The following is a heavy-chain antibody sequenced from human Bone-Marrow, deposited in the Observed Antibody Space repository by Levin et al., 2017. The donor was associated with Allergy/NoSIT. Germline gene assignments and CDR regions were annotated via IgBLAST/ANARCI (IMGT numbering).Heavy chain of an antibody. V-gene: IGHV3-30*03. Sequence: GGSLRLSCAASGFTFSSYGMHWVRQAPGKGLEWVAVISYDGSNKYYADSVKGRFTISRDNSKNTLYLQMNSLRAEDTAVYYCATGPKSSSWHSGDFDYWGQGTLVTVSS. CDR2: ISYDGSNK. D-gene: IGHD6-6*01. CDR1: GFTFSSYG. J-gene: IGHJ4*02. CDR3: ATGPKSSSWHSGDFDY.